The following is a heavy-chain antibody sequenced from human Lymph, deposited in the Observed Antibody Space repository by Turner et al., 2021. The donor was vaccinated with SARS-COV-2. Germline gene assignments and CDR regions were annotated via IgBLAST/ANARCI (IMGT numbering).Heavy chain of an antibody. V-gene: IGHV3-48*03. CDR3: ARDQYYDSSSYYFFRASYFDL. D-gene: IGHD3-22*01. Sequence: EVRLVESGGGWVQPGGYLSLSCAASGCTFRSYEMNWVRQAPGKGLEWISYISSSGGTIYYADSLKGRFTISRDNAKNSLYLQMNSLRAEDTAVYYGARDQYYDSSSYYFFRASYFDLWGRGTLVTVSS. J-gene: IGHJ2*01. CDR1: GCTFRSYE. CDR2: ISSSGGTI.